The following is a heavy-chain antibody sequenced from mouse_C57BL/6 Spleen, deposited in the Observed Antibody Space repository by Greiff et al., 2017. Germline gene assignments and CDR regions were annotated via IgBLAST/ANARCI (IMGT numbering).Heavy chain of an antibody. V-gene: IGHV1-15*01. CDR3: TGEGYGSVYAMDD. D-gene: IGHD1-1*01. CDR2: IDPETGGT. J-gene: IGHJ4*01. Sequence: VQLQQSGAELVRPGASVTLSCKASGYTFTDYEMHWVKQTPVHGLEWIGAIDPETGGTAYNQKFKGKAILTADKSSSTAYMELRSLTSEDSAVYYCTGEGYGSVYAMDDWGQGTSVTVSS. CDR1: GYTFTDYE.